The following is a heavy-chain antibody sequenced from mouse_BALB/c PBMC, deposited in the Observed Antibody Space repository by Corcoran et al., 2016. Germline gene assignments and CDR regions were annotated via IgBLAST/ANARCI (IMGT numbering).Heavy chain of an antibody. CDR1: GYTFTNYG. V-gene: IGHV9-3-1*01. CDR3: ARPLYYYGSSYGY. D-gene: IGHD1-1*01. CDR2: INTYTGEP. J-gene: IGHJ2*01. Sequence: QIQLVQSGPELKKPGETVKISCKASGYTFTNYGMNWVKQAPGKGVKWMGWINTYTGEPTYADDFKGRFSFSLETSASTAYLQINNLKNEDTATYFCARPLYYYGSSYGYWGQGTTLTVSS.